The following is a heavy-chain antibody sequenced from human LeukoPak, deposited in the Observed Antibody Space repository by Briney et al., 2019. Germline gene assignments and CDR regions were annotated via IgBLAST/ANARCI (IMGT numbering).Heavy chain of an antibody. D-gene: IGHD5-18*01. CDR3: ARDYSYAWNY. V-gene: IGHV3-30*02. J-gene: IGHJ4*02. Sequence: GGSLRLSCAASGFTFSSYGMHWVRQAPGKGLEWVAYIRNDGSKEYYADSVKGRFTFSRDNSKNTLYLQMNSLRAEDTAVYYCARDYSYAWNYWGQGTLVTVSS. CDR2: IRNDGSKE. CDR1: GFTFSSYG.